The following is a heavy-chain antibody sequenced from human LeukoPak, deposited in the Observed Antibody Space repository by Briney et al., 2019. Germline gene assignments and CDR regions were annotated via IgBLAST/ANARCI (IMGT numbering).Heavy chain of an antibody. CDR1: GFTVSDNY. CDR2: ISSGGST. V-gene: IGHV3-53*01. J-gene: IGHJ3*02. Sequence: GGSLRLSCAASGFTVSDNYTSWVRQAPGKGLEWVSAISSGGSTYYADSVKGRFIISRDNSKNTVYLQLNSLRAEDTAVYYCARGGDTIGSIRSPFDIWGQGTMVTVSS. CDR3: ARGGDTIGSIRSPFDI. D-gene: IGHD3-22*01.